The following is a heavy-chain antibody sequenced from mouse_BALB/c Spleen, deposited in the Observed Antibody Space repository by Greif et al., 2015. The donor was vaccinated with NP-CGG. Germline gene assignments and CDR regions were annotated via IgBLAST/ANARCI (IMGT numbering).Heavy chain of an antibody. Sequence: VQLQQSGPGLVQPSQSLSITCTVSGFSSTSYGVHWVRQSPGKGLEWLGVIWSGGSTDYNAAFISRLSISKDNSKSXVFFKMNSLQANDTAIYYCARNYYGSSYDWYFDVWGAGTTVTVSS. CDR2: IWSGGST. J-gene: IGHJ1*01. V-gene: IGHV2-2*02. D-gene: IGHD1-1*01. CDR1: GFSSTSYG. CDR3: ARNYYGSSYDWYFDV.